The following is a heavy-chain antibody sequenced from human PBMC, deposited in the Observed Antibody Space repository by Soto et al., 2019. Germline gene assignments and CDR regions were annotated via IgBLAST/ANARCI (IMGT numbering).Heavy chain of an antibody. V-gene: IGHV4-39*01. CDR3: ARRIVVMAGIPSYPFDI. D-gene: IGHD2-21*02. CDR1: GGSISSSSYY. J-gene: IGHJ3*02. Sequence: SETLSLTCTVSGGSISSSSYYWGWIRQPPGKGLEWIGSIYYSGSTYYNPPLKSRVTISEDTSRNQFSLKLKSVTAADTAVYYCARRIVVMAGIPSYPFDIWGQGTMVTVSS. CDR2: IYYSGST.